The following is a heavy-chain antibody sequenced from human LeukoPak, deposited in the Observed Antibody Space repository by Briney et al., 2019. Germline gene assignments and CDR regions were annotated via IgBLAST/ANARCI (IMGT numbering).Heavy chain of an antibody. J-gene: IGHJ3*01. V-gene: IGHV3-7*01. CDR1: GFTFTKYW. Sequence: PGGSLRLSCAASGFTFTKYWMTWVRQAPGKGLEWVANINRDGSQKHYVDSVWGRFTISRDNAKSSLYLQLNSLRAEDTAVYYCARDVTYYDSSYYYDAFDLWGQGTVVTVSA. D-gene: IGHD3-22*01. CDR3: ARDVTYYDSSYYYDAFDL. CDR2: INRDGSQK.